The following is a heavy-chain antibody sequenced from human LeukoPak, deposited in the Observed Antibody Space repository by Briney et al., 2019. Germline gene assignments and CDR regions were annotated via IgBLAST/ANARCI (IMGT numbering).Heavy chain of an antibody. CDR2: IKQDGSEK. CDR1: GFTFSSYW. D-gene: IGHD6-13*01. J-gene: IGHJ6*03. V-gene: IGHV3-7*01. CDR3: ARESSSWYSRYMDV. Sequence: QPGGSLRLSCAASGFTFSSYWMSWVRQAPGKGLEWVANIKQDGSEKYYVDSVRGRFTISRDNAKNSLYLQMNSLRAEDTAVYYCARESSSWYSRYMDVWGKGNTVTVSS.